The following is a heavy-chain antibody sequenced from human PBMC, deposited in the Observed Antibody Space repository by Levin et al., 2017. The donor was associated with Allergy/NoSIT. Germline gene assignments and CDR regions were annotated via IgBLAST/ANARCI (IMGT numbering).Heavy chain of an antibody. D-gene: IGHD6-19*01. CDR2: INPDSGAT. Sequence: ASVKVSCKASGYTFTGHYIHWVRQAPGQGLEWMGWINPDSGATSYVEKFQGRVTMTRDTSISTAFMELSSLRSDDTAVFYCAREPPHSRGWYGYAFDIWGQGTMVTVSS. CDR1: GYTFTGHY. V-gene: IGHV1-2*02. CDR3: AREPPHSRGWYGYAFDI. J-gene: IGHJ3*02.